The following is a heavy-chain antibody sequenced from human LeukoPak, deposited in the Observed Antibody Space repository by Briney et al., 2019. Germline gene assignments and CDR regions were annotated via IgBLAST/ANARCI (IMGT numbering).Heavy chain of an antibody. J-gene: IGHJ4*02. D-gene: IGHD1-26*01. CDR3: ASIRGTFGY. Sequence: GGSQRLCCAASGFTFSDHFLDWVRQAPGKGLEWVGRTRNKANSYITEYAASVKGRFTISRDDSMNSLYLQMSSLKTDDTAMYYCASIRGTFGYWGQGTLVTVSS. CDR2: TRNKANSYIT. CDR1: GFTFSDHF. V-gene: IGHV3-72*01.